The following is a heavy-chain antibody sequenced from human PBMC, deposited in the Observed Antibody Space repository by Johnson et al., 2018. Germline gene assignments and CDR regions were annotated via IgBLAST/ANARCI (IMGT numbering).Heavy chain of an antibody. CDR3: ARAPLYCSSTSCSRAFDI. D-gene: IGHD2-2*01. CDR2: IYYSGST. Sequence: QVQLQESGPGLVKPSETLSLTCTVSGGSISSYYWSWIRQPPGKGLEWIGYIYYSGSTNYNPSLKSRVTISVDTSKHQFSLKRGSGTAADTAGYYCARAPLYCSSTSCSRAFDIWGQGTMVTVSS. CDR1: GGSISSYY. V-gene: IGHV4-59*01. J-gene: IGHJ3*02.